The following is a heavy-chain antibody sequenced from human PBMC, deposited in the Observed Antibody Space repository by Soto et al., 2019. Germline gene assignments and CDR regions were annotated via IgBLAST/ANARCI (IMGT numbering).Heavy chain of an antibody. CDR2: INPNSGGT. Sequence: ASVKVSCKASGYTFTVYYIHCVRQAPGQGLEWMGWINPNSGGTKYAPKFQGGVTMTRDTSITTAYMELSRLRSGDTAVYYCARDPATAKPEGVDFWGQGTLVTAPQ. J-gene: IGHJ4*02. D-gene: IGHD1-1*01. V-gene: IGHV1-2*02. CDR1: GYTFTVYY. CDR3: ARDPATAKPEGVDF.